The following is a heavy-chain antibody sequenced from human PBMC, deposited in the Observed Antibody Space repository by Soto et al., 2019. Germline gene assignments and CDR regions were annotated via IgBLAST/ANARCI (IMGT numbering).Heavy chain of an antibody. V-gene: IGHV4-59*01. CDR3: ARRTPAVAFDY. CDR2: IYNSGST. D-gene: IGHD6-19*01. CDR1: GGSIGNYF. Sequence: SETLSLTCNVSGGSIGNYFWTWFRQPPGKGLEWIGYIYNSGSTIYNPSLKSRVTMSVDTSKNHFSLKVSSVTAADTAVYYCARRTPAVAFDYWGQGALVTVSS. J-gene: IGHJ4*02.